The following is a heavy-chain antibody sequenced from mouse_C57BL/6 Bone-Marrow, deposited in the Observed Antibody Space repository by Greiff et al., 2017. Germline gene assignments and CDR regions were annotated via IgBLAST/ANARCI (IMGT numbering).Heavy chain of an antibody. CDR1: GYTFTSYW. D-gene: IGHD2-4*01. CDR3: ARRGDDYYFYY. J-gene: IGHJ2*01. V-gene: IGHV1-7*01. CDR2: INPSSGYT. Sequence: VQLQQSGAELAKPGASVKLSCKASGYTFTSYWMHWVKQRPGRGLEWIGYINPSSGYTKYNQKFKDKATLTADKSASTAYMQLSILTYEDSAVYYCARRGDDYYFYYWGQGTTPTVSS.